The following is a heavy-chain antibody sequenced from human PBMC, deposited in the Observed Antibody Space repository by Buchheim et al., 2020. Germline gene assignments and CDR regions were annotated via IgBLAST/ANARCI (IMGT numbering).Heavy chain of an antibody. CDR3: AKALGTYYYYYGMDG. J-gene: IGHJ6*02. CDR2: VRVIGGSP. CDR1: GFTFSNYA. Sequence: EVQLLESGGGLVQPGGSLRLSCAASGFTFSNYAMCWVRQAPGKGLEWVSSVRVIGGSPYYTDSVRGRFTLSRDNSTSTPYRQMNSLRAGDTAVYYCAKALGTYYYYYGMDGWGQGTT. V-gene: IGHV3-23*01. D-gene: IGHD3-10*01.